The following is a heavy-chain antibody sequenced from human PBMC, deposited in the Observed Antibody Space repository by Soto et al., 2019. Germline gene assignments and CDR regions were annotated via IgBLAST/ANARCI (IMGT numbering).Heavy chain of an antibody. Sequence: QVQLVQSGAEVKKPGASVKVSCKASGYTFTGYYMHWVRQAPGQGLEWMGWINPNSGGTNYAQKFQGWVTMTRDTSISTAYMELSRLRSDDTAVYYCARAGRLWFGELHHYFDYWGQGTLVTVSS. CDR3: ARAGRLWFGELHHYFDY. J-gene: IGHJ4*02. CDR1: GYTFTGYY. D-gene: IGHD3-10*01. V-gene: IGHV1-2*04. CDR2: INPNSGGT.